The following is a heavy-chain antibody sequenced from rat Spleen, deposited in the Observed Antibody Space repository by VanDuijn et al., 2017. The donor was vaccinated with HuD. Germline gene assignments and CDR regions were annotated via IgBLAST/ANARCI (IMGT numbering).Heavy chain of an antibody. V-gene: IGHV2S30*01. CDR1: GFSLISNS. J-gene: IGHJ3*01. CDR3: TREYFDGSSLGGWFDY. D-gene: IGHD1-12*02. Sequence: QVQLKESGPGLVQPSQTLSLTCTVSGFSLISNSIHWVRQPPGKGLEWMGRMRHDGVIHYNSDVKSRLSITRDTSTNQVFLNVNSLQTDDTAVYYCTREYFDGSSLGGWFDYWGQGTLVTVSS. CDR2: MRHDGVI.